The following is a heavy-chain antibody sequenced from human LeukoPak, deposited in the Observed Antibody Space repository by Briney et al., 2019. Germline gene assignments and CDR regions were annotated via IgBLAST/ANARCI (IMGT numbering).Heavy chain of an antibody. D-gene: IGHD3-10*01. CDR2: ISGSGGST. Sequence: GGSLRLSCAASGFTFSSYVMSWVRQAPGKGLEWVSAISGSGGSTYYADSVKGRFTISRDNSKNTLYLQMNSLRAEDTAVYYCAKGSYGSGSYYHDSDYWGQGTLVTVSS. CDR1: GFTFSSYV. J-gene: IGHJ4*02. CDR3: AKGSYGSGSYYHDSDY. V-gene: IGHV3-23*01.